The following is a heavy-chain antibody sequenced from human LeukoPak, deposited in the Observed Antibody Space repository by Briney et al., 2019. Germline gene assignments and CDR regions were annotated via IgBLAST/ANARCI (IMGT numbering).Heavy chain of an antibody. D-gene: IGHD5-12*01. V-gene: IGHV3-33*01. J-gene: IGHJ4*02. CDR3: ARGGYSGYDPQDY. Sequence: GGSLRLSCAASGFTFSSYAIYWVRQAPGKGLEWVAVTWYDGSNKYYADSVKGRFTISRDNSKNTLDLQMNSLRAEDTAVYFCARGGYSGYDPQDYWGQGTLVTVSS. CDR2: TWYDGSNK. CDR1: GFTFSSYA.